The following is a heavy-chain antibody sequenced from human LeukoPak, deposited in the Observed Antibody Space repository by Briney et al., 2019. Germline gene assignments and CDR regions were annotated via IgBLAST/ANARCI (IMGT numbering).Heavy chain of an antibody. CDR3: SLEGSSWYRYFQH. V-gene: IGHV3-11*03. D-gene: IGHD6-13*01. Sequence: GGSLRLSCVGSGFNLNDYYMAWIRQTPGKGLQRVSYMRRGSDYKAYEDSVKGRFTISRDNGKNSLYLQMNSLRAEDTAVYYSSLEGSSWYRYFQHWGQGTLVTVSS. CDR2: MRRGSDYK. J-gene: IGHJ1*01. CDR1: GFNLNDYY.